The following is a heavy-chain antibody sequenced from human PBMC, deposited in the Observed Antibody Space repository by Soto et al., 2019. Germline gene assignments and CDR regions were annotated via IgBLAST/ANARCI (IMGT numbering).Heavy chain of an antibody. CDR2: IHSDGSST. J-gene: IGHJ3*02. CDR1: GFTFSNYW. D-gene: IGHD3-10*01. CDR3: ARAYYFASGSYEAAFDI. Sequence: GGSLRLSCAASGFTFSNYWMHWVRQAPGKGLVWVSRIHSDGSSTGYADSVKGRFAISRDNAKNTLYLQMNSLRAEDTAVYFCARAYYFASGSYEAAFDIWGQGTMVTVSS. V-gene: IGHV3-74*01.